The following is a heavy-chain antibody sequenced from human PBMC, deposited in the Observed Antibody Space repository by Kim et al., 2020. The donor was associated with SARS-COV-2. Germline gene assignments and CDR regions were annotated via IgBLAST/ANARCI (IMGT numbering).Heavy chain of an antibody. J-gene: IGHJ4*02. D-gene: IGHD3-22*01. Sequence: YYADSVKGRFTISRDNSKNTLYLQMNSLRAEDTAVYYCAKVMIVVASFDYWGQGTLVTVSS. V-gene: IGHV3-23*01. CDR3: AKVMIVVASFDY.